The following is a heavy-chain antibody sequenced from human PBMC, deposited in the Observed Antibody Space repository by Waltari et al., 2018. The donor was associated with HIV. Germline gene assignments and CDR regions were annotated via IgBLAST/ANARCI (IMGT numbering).Heavy chain of an antibody. CDR3: ARDFSSSSGFDS. J-gene: IGHJ4*02. CDR1: AFSFSDYY. D-gene: IGHD6-6*01. CDR2: ISPSGNII. Sequence: QVQLVESGGGLVKPGGSLRLSCATSAFSFSDYYMSWIRQAPGKGLDWISYISPSGNIIHYGDSIKGRFTISRDNAKKSLFLQMNSLRAEDTAVYYCARDFSSSSGFDSWGQGTLVTVSS. V-gene: IGHV3-11*01.